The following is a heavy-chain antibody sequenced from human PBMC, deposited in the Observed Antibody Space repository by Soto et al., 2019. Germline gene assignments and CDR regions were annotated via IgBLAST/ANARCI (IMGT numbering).Heavy chain of an antibody. Sequence: QVQLVQSGAEVKKPGSSVKVSCKASGGTFSSYAISWVRQAPGQGLEWMGGIIPIFGTANYAQKFQGRVTIPADESTSTGYMELSRLRSEETAVYYCARGSPITIAFDIWGQGTMVTVSS. CDR2: IIPIFGTA. J-gene: IGHJ3*02. V-gene: IGHV1-69*01. CDR3: ARGSPITIAFDI. D-gene: IGHD3-10*01. CDR1: GGTFSSYA.